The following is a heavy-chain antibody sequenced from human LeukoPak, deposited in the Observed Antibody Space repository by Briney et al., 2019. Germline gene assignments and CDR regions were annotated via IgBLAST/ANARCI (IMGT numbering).Heavy chain of an antibody. J-gene: IGHJ5*02. CDR1: GGSIGSCY. CDR2: IYYSGIT. D-gene: IGHD6-13*01. Sequence: SETLSLTCTVSGGSIGSCYWSWIRQPPGKGLEWIGYIYYSGITNYNPSLKSRVTISVDTSKSQFSLKLSSVTAADTAVYYCARGGSSSWYWFDPWGQGTLVTVSS. CDR3: ARGGSSSWYWFDP. V-gene: IGHV4-59*01.